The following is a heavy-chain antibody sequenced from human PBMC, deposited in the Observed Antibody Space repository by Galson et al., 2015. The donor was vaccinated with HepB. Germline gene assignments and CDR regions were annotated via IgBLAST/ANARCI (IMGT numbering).Heavy chain of an antibody. V-gene: IGHV3-30-3*01. J-gene: IGHJ4*02. Sequence: SLRLSCAASGFTFSSYAMHWVRQAPGKGLEWVAVISYDGSNKYYADSVKGRFTISRDNSKNTLYLQMNSLRAEDTAVYYCARGFLGMATGGHFDYWGQGTLVTVSS. CDR3: ARGFLGMATGGHFDY. D-gene: IGHD5-24*01. CDR1: GFTFSSYA. CDR2: ISYDGSNK.